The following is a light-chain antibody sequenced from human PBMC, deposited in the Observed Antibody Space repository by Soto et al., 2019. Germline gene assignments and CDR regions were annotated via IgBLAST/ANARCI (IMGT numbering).Light chain of an antibody. CDR2: AAS. J-gene: IGKJ3*01. Sequence: DIQMTQSPSSLSASVGDRVTITCRASQSISSYLNWYQQKPGKAPKLLIYAASSLQSGVPSRFSGSGSGTDFTLTISSLHTEDFATFYCQQSYSTPRITFGPGTKVDIK. V-gene: IGKV1-39*01. CDR3: QQSYSTPRIT. CDR1: QSISSY.